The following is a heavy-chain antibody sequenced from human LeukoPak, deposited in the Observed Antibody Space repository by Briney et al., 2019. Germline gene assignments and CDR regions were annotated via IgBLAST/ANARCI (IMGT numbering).Heavy chain of an antibody. CDR1: GFTFGSYA. V-gene: IGHV3-23*01. J-gene: IGHJ6*02. CDR3: AKDQEYCGGDCSIALEDYGMDV. Sequence: GGSLRLSCAASGFTFGSYAMSWVRQAPGKGLEWVSAISGSGGSTYYADSVKGRFTTSRDNSKNTLYLQMNSLRAEDTAVYYCAKDQEYCGGDCSIALEDYGMDVWGQGTTVTVSS. CDR2: ISGSGGST. D-gene: IGHD2-21*02.